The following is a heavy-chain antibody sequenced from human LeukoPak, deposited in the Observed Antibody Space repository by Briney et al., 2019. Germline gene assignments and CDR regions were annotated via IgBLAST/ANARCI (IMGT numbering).Heavy chain of an antibody. CDR3: GELLRDY. CDR1: GFTFPNAW. Sequence: GGSLRLSCATSGFTFPNAWMSWVRQAPGKGLEWVGRIKGNADGGTTDYGAPVKGRFTISRDDSKNTLYLLMNSLKTDDTAVYYCGELLRDYWGQGTLVTVSS. CDR2: IKGNADGGTT. D-gene: IGHD1-26*01. V-gene: IGHV3-15*01. J-gene: IGHJ4*02.